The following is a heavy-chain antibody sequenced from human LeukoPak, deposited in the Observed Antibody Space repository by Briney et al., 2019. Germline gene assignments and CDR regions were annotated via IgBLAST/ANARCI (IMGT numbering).Heavy chain of an antibody. Sequence: GGSLTLSCAASGFTFSDYSLNWVRQAPGKGREWVSCISGDSRYIYYADSLKGRSTISRDNAQNSLYLHMNNLRAEDTAVYYCARGPFSSSWSEFDYWGQGTLVTVSS. CDR1: GFTFSDYS. J-gene: IGHJ4*02. CDR3: ARGPFSSSWSEFDY. V-gene: IGHV3-21*06. D-gene: IGHD6-13*01. CDR2: ISGDSRYI.